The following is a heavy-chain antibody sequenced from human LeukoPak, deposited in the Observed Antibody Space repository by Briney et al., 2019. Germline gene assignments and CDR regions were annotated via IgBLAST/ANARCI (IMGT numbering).Heavy chain of an antibody. V-gene: IGHV4-38-2*01. CDR1: GYSISSGDY. CDR2: IYHSGSN. Sequence: PSETLSLTCAVSGYSISSGDYWGWIRPPPGKVLEGIGSIYHSGSNYYNQSLKSRVTISVDTSKNKFSLKLNTVTAADTAVYYCARHPVVVPAPDYWGQGTLVTVSS. D-gene: IGHD2-2*01. CDR3: ARHPVVVPAPDY. J-gene: IGHJ4*02.